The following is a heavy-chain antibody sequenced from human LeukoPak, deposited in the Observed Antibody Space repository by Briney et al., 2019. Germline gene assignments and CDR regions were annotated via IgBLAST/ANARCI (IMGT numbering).Heavy chain of an antibody. D-gene: IGHD1-26*01. Sequence: SETLSLTCTVPGVSISSSSYYWSWIRQPAGKGLEWIGRIYPSGSTTYNPSLKSRLTISVDTSKNQFSLKLSSVTAADTAVYYCARHPRPQWDIGDYWFDPWGQGTLVTVSS. CDR2: IYPSGST. CDR1: GVSISSSSYY. CDR3: ARHPRPQWDIGDYWFDP. V-gene: IGHV4-61*02. J-gene: IGHJ5*02.